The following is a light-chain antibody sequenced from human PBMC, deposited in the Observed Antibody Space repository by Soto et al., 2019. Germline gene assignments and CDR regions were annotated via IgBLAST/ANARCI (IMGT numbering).Light chain of an antibody. CDR3: MQGTHWPWT. J-gene: IGKJ1*01. Sequence: DVVMTQSPLSLPVTLGQPASISCRSSQSLIHSDGSTYLNWFQQRPGQSPRRLIYEVSDRDSGVPDRFSGSGSGTEFTLKISRGEAEDVGVDYGMQGTHWPWTFGQGTEVEFK. V-gene: IGKV2-30*02. CDR2: EVS. CDR1: QSLIHSDGSTY.